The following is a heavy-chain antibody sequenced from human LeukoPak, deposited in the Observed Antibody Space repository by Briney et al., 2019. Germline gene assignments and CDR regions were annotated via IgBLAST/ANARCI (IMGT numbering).Heavy chain of an antibody. CDR1: GFTFDDYA. V-gene: IGHV3-9*03. Sequence: GGSLRLSCAASGFTFDDYAMHWVRQAPGKGLEWVSGISWNSGSIGYADSVKGRFTISRDNAKNSLYLQMTSLRDEDMALYYCARGTHSNLFDYWGQGTLVTVSS. CDR3: ARGTHSNLFDY. J-gene: IGHJ4*02. D-gene: IGHD6-13*01. CDR2: ISWNSGSI.